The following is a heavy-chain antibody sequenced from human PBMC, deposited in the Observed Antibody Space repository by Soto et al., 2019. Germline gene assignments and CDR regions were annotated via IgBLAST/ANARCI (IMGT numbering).Heavy chain of an antibody. J-gene: IGHJ4*02. CDR3: AREEYERSPSGFDF. CDR1: GGSISGFY. V-gene: IGHV4-4*07. D-gene: IGHD1-1*01. Sequence: SETLSLTCTVSGGSISGFYWSWIRQSAGKGLEWIGRIVTNESTRYNPSLESRVTMSLDTSQNQFSLKLRSVTAADTAVYFCAREEYERSPSGFDFWGQCTLVTVSS. CDR2: IVTNEST.